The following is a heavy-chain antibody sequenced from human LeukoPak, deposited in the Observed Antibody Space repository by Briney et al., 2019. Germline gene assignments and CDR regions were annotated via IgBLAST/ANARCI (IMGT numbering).Heavy chain of an antibody. CDR1: GYTFTNYG. CDR2: INPNSGGT. J-gene: IGHJ5*02. V-gene: IGHV1-2*02. Sequence: EASVKVSCKAFGYTFTNYGISWVRQAPGQGLEWMGWINPNSGGTNYAQKFQGRVTMTRDTSISTAYMELSRLRSDDTAVYYCARHRCSGGSCYPMDWFDPWGQGTLVTVSS. CDR3: ARHRCSGGSCYPMDWFDP. D-gene: IGHD2-15*01.